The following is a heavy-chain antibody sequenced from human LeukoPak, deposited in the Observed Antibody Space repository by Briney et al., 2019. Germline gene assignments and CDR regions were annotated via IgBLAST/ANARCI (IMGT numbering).Heavy chain of an antibody. CDR3: ARGASYGSGTAIDVPFDY. Sequence: GGSLRLSRAASGFTFSSYAMHWVRQAPGKGLEWVAVISYDGSNKYYADSVKGRFTISRDNSKNTLYLQMNSLRAEHTAVYYCARGASYGSGTAIDVPFDYWGQGTLVTVSS. J-gene: IGHJ4*02. CDR1: GFTFSSYA. D-gene: IGHD3-10*01. V-gene: IGHV3-30*04. CDR2: ISYDGSNK.